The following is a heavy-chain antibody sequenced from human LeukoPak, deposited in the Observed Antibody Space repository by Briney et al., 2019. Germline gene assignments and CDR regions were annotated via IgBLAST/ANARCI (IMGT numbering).Heavy chain of an antibody. J-gene: IGHJ4*02. V-gene: IGHV3-64D*09. CDR1: GFTFSTYA. CDR3: AKGVGGYTIGYYFVY. D-gene: IGHD5-18*01. Sequence: GGSLRLSCSASGFTFSTYAMHWVRQAPGKGLEYVSAISPNGGTTYYADSVKGRFTISRDDSKNTLYLQMSSLRPEDTAVYFCAKGVGGYTIGYYFVYWGQGTPVTVSS. CDR2: ISPNGGTT.